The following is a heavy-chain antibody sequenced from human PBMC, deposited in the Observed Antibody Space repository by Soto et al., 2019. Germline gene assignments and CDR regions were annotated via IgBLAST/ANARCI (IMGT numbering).Heavy chain of an antibody. Sequence: PGGSLRLSCSASGFTFSSYAMHWVRQAPGKGLEYVSAISSHGGGTYYADSVKGRFTISRDNSKNTLYLQMSSLRAEDTAVYYCVKPGGYCSSTSCYRDLDHWGPGTPVPVSS. D-gene: IGHD2-2*01. CDR2: ISSHGGGT. CDR1: GFTFSSYA. J-gene: IGHJ4*02. V-gene: IGHV3-64D*08. CDR3: VKPGGYCSSTSCYRDLDH.